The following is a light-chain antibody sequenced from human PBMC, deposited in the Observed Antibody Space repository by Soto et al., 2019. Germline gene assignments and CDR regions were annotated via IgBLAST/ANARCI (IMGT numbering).Light chain of an antibody. V-gene: IGKV1-27*01. CDR2: TTS. J-gene: IGKJ1*01. CDR3: QKYNSGAWT. Sequence: DIQMTQSPSSLSASVGDRVTITCRASQAIGNYLAWHQQKPGKVPKPLIHTTSTLQSGVPSRFSGSGSGTDFTLTISSLQPEDVATYYCQKYNSGAWTFGQGTKVEIK. CDR1: QAIGNY.